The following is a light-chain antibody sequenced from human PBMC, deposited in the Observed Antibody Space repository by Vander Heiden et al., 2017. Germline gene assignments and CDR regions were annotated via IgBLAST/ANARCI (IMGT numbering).Light chain of an antibody. CDR1: QGISNY. CDR2: AAS. Sequence: DIQMTQSPSSLSASVGDRVTITCRARQGISNYLAWYQQKPGKVPKLLIYAASTLQSGVPSRFSGSGSGTDFTLTISSLQPEDVATYYCQKDNSAPQTFGQGTKVEIK. CDR3: QKDNSAPQT. V-gene: IGKV1-27*01. J-gene: IGKJ1*01.